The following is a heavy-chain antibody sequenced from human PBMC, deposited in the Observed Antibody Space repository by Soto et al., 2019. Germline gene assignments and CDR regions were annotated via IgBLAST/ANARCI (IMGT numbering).Heavy chain of an antibody. V-gene: IGHV3-11*01. D-gene: IGHD2-15*01. J-gene: IGHJ4*02. Sequence: QVQLVESGGGLVKPGGSLRLSCAASGFTFSDHFMSWICQAPGQGLEWVSYVSRSGSSIYYADSVKGRFTISRDNAKNSLYLQMNSVRAEDTAVYYCARVPKGVVVAANDYWGQGSLVTVSS. CDR1: GFTFSDHF. CDR3: ARVPKGVVVAANDY. CDR2: VSRSGSSI.